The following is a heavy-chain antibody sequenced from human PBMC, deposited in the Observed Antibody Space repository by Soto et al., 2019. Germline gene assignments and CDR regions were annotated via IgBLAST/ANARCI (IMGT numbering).Heavy chain of an antibody. CDR2: IYYSGST. J-gene: IGHJ5*02. V-gene: IGHV4-59*12. Sequence: SETLSLTCTVSGGSISSYYWSWIRQPPGKGLEWIGYIYYSGSTNYNPSLKSRVTISVDKSKNQFSLKLSSVTAADTAVYYCASWGVITFRGTNQNWFDPWGQGTLVTVSS. CDR1: GGSISSYY. CDR3: ASWGVITFRGTNQNWFDP. D-gene: IGHD3-16*01.